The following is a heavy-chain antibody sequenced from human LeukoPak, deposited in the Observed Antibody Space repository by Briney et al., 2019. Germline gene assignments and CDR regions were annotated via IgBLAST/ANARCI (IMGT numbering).Heavy chain of an antibody. CDR1: GFTFSSYW. V-gene: IGHV3-74*01. CDR3: GKERGGPAGGGGNDY. Sequence: GGSLRLSCAASGFTFSSYWMHWVRQAPGKGLVWVSRINSDGSSTSYADSVKGRFTISRDNAKNTLYLQMNSLRAEDTAVYYWGKERGGPAGGGGNDYWGQGTLVTVSS. J-gene: IGHJ4*02. D-gene: IGHD3-16*01. CDR2: INSDGSST.